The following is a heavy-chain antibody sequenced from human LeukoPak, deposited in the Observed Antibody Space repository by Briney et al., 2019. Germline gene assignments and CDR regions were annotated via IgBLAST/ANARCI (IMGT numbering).Heavy chain of an antibody. J-gene: IGHJ4*02. CDR1: GXTFSNYG. D-gene: IGHD5-24*01. CDR3: AKAGMATYFEREDY. Sequence: GGSLRLSCAASGXTFSNYGMHWVRQAPGKGLEWVAVISYDGSNKYYADSVKGRFTISRDNSKNTLYMQMNSLRAEDTAAYYCAKAGMATYFEREDYWGQGTLVTVSS. CDR2: ISYDGSNK. V-gene: IGHV3-30*18.